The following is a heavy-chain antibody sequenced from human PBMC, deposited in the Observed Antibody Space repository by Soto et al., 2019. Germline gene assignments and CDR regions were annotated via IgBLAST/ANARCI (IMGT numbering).Heavy chain of an antibody. CDR1: GFTFSSYA. CDR3: ARGLPNYDFWSGYYKGSYYYYYYGMDV. D-gene: IGHD3-3*01. Sequence: GGSLRLSCAASGFTFSSYAMSWVRQAPGKGLEWVSAISGSGGSTYYADSVKGRFTISRDNSKNTLYLQMNSLRAEDTAVYYCARGLPNYDFWSGYYKGSYYYYYYGMDVWGQGTTVTVSS. J-gene: IGHJ6*02. V-gene: IGHV3-23*01. CDR2: ISGSGGST.